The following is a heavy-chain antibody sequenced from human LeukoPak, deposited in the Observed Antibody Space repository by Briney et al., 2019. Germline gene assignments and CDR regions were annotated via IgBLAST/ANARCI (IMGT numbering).Heavy chain of an antibody. Sequence: ASVKVSCKASGYTFTGYHMHWVRQAPGQGLEWMGRINPNRGDTNYAQKFQGRVAMTRDTSISTAFMELTRLRSDDTAVYYCARDYCSSTSCLFDYWGQGPLVTVSS. J-gene: IGHJ4*02. CDR1: GYTFTGYH. CDR3: ARDYCSSTSCLFDY. V-gene: IGHV1-2*06. CDR2: INPNRGDT. D-gene: IGHD2-2*01.